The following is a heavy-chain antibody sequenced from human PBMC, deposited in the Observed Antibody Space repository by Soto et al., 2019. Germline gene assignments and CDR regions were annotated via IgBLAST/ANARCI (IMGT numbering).Heavy chain of an antibody. Sequence: EASVKVSCKASGGTFSSYAISWVRQAPGQGLEWMGGIIPIFGTANYAQKFQGRVTITADESTSTAYMELSSLRSDDTAVYYCARVGSGWYRTYDYWGQGTLVTVSS. D-gene: IGHD6-19*01. CDR3: ARVGSGWYRTYDY. V-gene: IGHV1-69*13. CDR2: IIPIFGTA. CDR1: GGTFSSYA. J-gene: IGHJ4*02.